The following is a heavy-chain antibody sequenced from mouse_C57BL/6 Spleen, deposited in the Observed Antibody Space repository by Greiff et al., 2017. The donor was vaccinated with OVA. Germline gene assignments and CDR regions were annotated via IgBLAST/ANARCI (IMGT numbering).Heavy chain of an antibody. CDR2: ISSGSSTI. CDR1: GFTFSDYG. CDR3: ARPAVATGYFDY. D-gene: IGHD1-1*01. Sequence: EVKLMESGGGLVKPGGSLKLSCAASGFTFSDYGMHWVRQAPEKGLEWVAYISSGSSTIYYADTVKGRFTISRDNAKNTLFLQMTSLRSEDTAMYYCARPAVATGYFDYWGQGTTLTVSS. V-gene: IGHV5-17*01. J-gene: IGHJ2*01.